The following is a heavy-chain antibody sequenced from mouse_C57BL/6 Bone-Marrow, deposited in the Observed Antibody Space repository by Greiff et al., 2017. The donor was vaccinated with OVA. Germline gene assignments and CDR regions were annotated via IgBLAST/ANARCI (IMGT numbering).Heavy chain of an antibody. CDR2: IWTGGGT. D-gene: IGHD1-1*01. CDR1: GFSLTSYA. Sequence: VQLQQSGPGLVAPSQSLSITCTVSGFSLTSYAISWVRQPPGKGLEWLGVIWTGGGTNYNSALKSRLSISKDNSKSQVFLKMNSLQTDDTARYYCARNGPFITTVVRYFDVWGTGTTVTVSS. V-gene: IGHV2-9-1*01. J-gene: IGHJ1*03. CDR3: ARNGPFITTVVRYFDV.